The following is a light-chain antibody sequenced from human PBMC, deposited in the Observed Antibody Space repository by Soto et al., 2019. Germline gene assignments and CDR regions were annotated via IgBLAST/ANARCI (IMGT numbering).Light chain of an antibody. J-gene: IGLJ3*02. CDR2: ETS. Sequence: QTVVTQEPSLTVSPEGTVTLTCGSSTGAVTSGHYPYWFQQKPGQAPRTLIFETSNKHSWTPARFSGSLLGGKAALTLSGAQLEDEAEYYCLLSYSNSRRVFGGGTKLTVL. CDR3: LLSYSNSRRV. V-gene: IGLV7-46*01. CDR1: TGAVTSGHY.